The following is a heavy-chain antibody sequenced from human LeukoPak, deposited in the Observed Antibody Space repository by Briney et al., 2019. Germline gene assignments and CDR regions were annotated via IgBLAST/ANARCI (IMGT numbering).Heavy chain of an antibody. CDR3: ARGPHDYGDLRTRQNWFDP. CDR1: GNSISSGDNY. V-gene: IGHV4-61*02. D-gene: IGHD4-17*01. J-gene: IGHJ5*02. Sequence: SETLSLTCTVSGNSISSGDNYWRWIRQPAGKGLEWIGRIYTSGSTNYNPSLKSRVTISGDTSKNQFSLRLSSVIAADTAVYYCARGPHDYGDLRTRQNWFDPWGQGTLVIVSS. CDR2: IYTSGST.